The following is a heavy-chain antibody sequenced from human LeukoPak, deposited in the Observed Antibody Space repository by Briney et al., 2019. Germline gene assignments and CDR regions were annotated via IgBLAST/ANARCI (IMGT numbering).Heavy chain of an antibody. CDR2: ISWSGDGT. CDR1: GFNFGEYG. CDR3: ARGGGYPDF. J-gene: IGHJ4*02. D-gene: IGHD1-26*01. V-gene: IGHV3-20*04. Sequence: GGSLRLSCAASGFNFGEYGMSWVRQDPAKGLEWVSGISWSGDGTDYRDSVKGRFTISGDNAKNSLYLQMNNLRAEDTGLYYCARGGGYPDFWGQGTLVTVSS.